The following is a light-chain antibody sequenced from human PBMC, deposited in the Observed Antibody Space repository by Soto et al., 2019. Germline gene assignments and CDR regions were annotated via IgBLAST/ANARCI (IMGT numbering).Light chain of an antibody. CDR3: QQRYNWPPIT. V-gene: IGKV3-11*01. CDR1: QSISSY. CDR2: DAS. J-gene: IGKJ5*01. Sequence: EIVLTQSPATLSLSPGEIATLSCSASQSISSYLGWYAQKPGQAPRLLIYDASNRATGIPARFSGSGSGTDFTLTISSLEPEDFAVYYCQQRYNWPPITVGQGTRLEI.